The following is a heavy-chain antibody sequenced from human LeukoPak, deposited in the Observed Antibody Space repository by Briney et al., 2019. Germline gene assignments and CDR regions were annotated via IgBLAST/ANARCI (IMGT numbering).Heavy chain of an antibody. Sequence: RPGGSLRLSCAASGFTFSSYGMHWVRQAPGKGLEWVAVIWYDGSNKYYADSVKGRFTISRDNSKNTLYLQMNSLRAEDTAVYYCARGGPSSSWYRYYYYYMDVWGKGTTVTVSS. CDR1: GFTFSSYG. J-gene: IGHJ6*03. CDR3: ARGGPSSSWYRYYYYYMDV. V-gene: IGHV3-33*01. D-gene: IGHD6-13*01. CDR2: IWYDGSNK.